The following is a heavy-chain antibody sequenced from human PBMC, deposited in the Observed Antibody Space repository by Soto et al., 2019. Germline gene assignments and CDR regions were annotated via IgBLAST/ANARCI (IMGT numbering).Heavy chain of an antibody. CDR2: IYYSGST. Sequence: SETLSLTCTVSGGSISSYYWSWIRQPPGKGLEWIGYIYYSGSTSYNPSLKSRVTISVDTSKNQFSLKLSSVTAADTAVYYCARSRWGLVGAIEYYFDYWGQGTLVTVSS. D-gene: IGHD1-26*01. V-gene: IGHV4-59*01. J-gene: IGHJ4*02. CDR1: GGSISSYY. CDR3: ARSRWGLVGAIEYYFDY.